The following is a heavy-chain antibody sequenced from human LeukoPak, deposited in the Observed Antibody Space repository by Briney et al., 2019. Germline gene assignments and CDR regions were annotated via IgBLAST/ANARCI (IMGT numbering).Heavy chain of an antibody. J-gene: IGHJ4*02. CDR2: IIPIFGTA. Sequence: ASVKVSCKASGGTFSSYAISWVRQAPGQGLEWMGGIIPIFGTANYAQKFQGRVTITADESTSTAYMELSSLRSEDTAVYYCAARGTRGYSSGWYVDYWGQGTLVTVSS. CDR1: GGTFSSYA. D-gene: IGHD6-19*01. V-gene: IGHV1-69*13. CDR3: AARGTRGYSSGWYVDY.